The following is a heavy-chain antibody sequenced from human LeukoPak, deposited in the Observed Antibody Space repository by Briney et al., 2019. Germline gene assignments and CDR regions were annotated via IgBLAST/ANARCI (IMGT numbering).Heavy chain of an antibody. V-gene: IGHV1-69*05. CDR3: AREGRYCSGGSCLNWFDP. Sequence: EASVKVSCKASGGTFSSYAISWVRQAPGQGLEWMGRIIPIFGTANYAQKFQGRVTITTDESTSTAYMELSSLRSEDTAVYYCAREGRYCSGGSCLNWFDPWDQGALVTVSS. CDR2: IIPIFGTA. J-gene: IGHJ5*02. CDR1: GGTFSSYA. D-gene: IGHD2-15*01.